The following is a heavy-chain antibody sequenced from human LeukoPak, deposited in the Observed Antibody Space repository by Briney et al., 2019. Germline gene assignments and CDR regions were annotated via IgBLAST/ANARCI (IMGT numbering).Heavy chain of an antibody. Sequence: GESLKISCKGSGYSFTNYWIGWVRQMPGKGLEWMGLIYPGDSDTRYSPSFQGLVTFSVDASISTAYLQLSGLRASDTAIYYCVRFGLTSSLDYWGQGTLVTVSS. CDR2: IYPGDSDT. CDR3: VRFGLTSSLDY. CDR1: GYSFTNYW. V-gene: IGHV5-51*01. D-gene: IGHD6-13*01. J-gene: IGHJ4*02.